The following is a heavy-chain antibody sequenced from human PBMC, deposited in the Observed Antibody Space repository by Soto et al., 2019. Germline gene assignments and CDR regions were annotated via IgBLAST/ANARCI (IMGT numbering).Heavy chain of an antibody. Sequence: ASVKVSCKASGYTFNSYDMHWVRQAPGQRLEWMGWISAGNGNTKYSQRFQGRVTITRDTSASTVYMELRSLRSEDTAVFYCARDRYDSSHSLHEWGQGSQVTVSS. D-gene: IGHD3-22*01. CDR2: ISAGNGNT. V-gene: IGHV1-3*01. J-gene: IGHJ4*02. CDR3: ARDRYDSSHSLHE. CDR1: GYTFNSYD.